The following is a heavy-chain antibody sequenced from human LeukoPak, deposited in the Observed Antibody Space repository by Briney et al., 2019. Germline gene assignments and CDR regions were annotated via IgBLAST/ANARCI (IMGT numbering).Heavy chain of an antibody. CDR2: ISWDGGST. D-gene: IGHD2-15*01. V-gene: IGHV3-43D*03. Sequence: GGSLRLSCAASGFTFDDYAMHWVRHAPGKGLEWVSLISWDGGSTYYADSVKGRFTISRDNSKNSLYLQMNSLRAEDTALYYCAKDNCSGGSCYSYFDYWGQGTLVTVSS. CDR1: GFTFDDYA. J-gene: IGHJ4*02. CDR3: AKDNCSGGSCYSYFDY.